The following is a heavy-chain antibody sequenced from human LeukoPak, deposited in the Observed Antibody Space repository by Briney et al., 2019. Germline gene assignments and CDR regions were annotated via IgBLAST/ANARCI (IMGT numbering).Heavy chain of an antibody. J-gene: IGHJ4*02. Sequence: ASVKVSCKASGYTFTCYYMHWVRQAPGQGLEWMGWINPNSGGTNYAQKFQGRVTMTRDTSISTAYMELSRLRSDDTAVYYCARDGDLWFGELLLDYWGQGTLVTVSS. V-gene: IGHV1-2*02. CDR3: ARDGDLWFGELLLDY. D-gene: IGHD3-10*01. CDR2: INPNSGGT. CDR1: GYTFTCYY.